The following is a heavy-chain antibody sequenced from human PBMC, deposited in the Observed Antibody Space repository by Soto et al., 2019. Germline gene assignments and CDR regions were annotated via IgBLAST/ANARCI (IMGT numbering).Heavy chain of an antibody. Sequence: PGGSLRLSWAASGFPFSNYCMHWVRPDPGKGLEWVALMWDDGSNKYYADSVKGRFTISRDNSKNTLYLQMNSLRPEDTGVYFCARVPFTYSTSPTFDYWGQGTLVNVS. CDR1: GFPFSNYC. D-gene: IGHD6-6*01. V-gene: IGHV3-33*01. J-gene: IGHJ4*02. CDR2: MWDDGSNK. CDR3: ARVPFTYSTSPTFDY.